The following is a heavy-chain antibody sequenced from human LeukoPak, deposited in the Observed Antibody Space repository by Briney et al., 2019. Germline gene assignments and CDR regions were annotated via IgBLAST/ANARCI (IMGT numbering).Heavy chain of an antibody. J-gene: IGHJ4*02. CDR1: GFTFDDYA. V-gene: IGHV3-9*01. CDR3: AKDTYCGGDCYSEPDY. CDR2: ISWNSGSI. Sequence: GGSLRLSCAASGFTFDDYAMHWVRQAPGKGLEWVSGISWNSGSIGYADSVKGRFTISRDNSKNTLYLQMNSLRAEDTAVYYCAKDTYCGGDCYSEPDYWGQGTLVTVSS. D-gene: IGHD2-21*02.